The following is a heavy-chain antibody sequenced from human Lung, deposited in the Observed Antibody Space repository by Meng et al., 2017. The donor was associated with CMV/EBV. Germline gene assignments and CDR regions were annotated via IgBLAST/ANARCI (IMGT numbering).Heavy chain of an antibody. Sequence: GESLKISCAASGFTFDDYGMSWVRQAPGKGLEWVSGINWNGGSTGYADSVKGRFTISRDNAKNSLYLQMNSLRAEDTALYYCARVGAARPGGVYYYYGMDVCGQAXTATSSS. CDR1: GFTFDDYG. J-gene: IGHJ6*02. V-gene: IGHV3-20*04. CDR2: INWNGGST. D-gene: IGHD6-6*01. CDR3: ARVGAARPGGVYYYYGMDV.